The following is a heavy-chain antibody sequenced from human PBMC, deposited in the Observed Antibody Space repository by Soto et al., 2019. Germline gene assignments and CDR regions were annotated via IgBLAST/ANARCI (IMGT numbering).Heavy chain of an antibody. CDR2: IIPILGIA. D-gene: IGHD6-19*01. V-gene: IGHV1-69*04. Sequence: ASVKVSCKASGGTFSSYTISWVRQAPGQGLEWMGRIIPILGIANYAQKFQGRVTITADKSTSTAYMELSSLRSEDTAVYYCARDQGYSSGWYRDTSVDPYWFDPWGQGTLVTVSS. CDR1: GGTFSSYT. J-gene: IGHJ5*02. CDR3: ARDQGYSSGWYRDTSVDPYWFDP.